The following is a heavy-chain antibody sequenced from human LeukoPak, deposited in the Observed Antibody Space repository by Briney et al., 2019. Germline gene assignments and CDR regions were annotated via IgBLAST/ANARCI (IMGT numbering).Heavy chain of an antibody. CDR1: GGSFSGYY. CDR2: IKQDGSEK. D-gene: IGHD5-18*01. Sequence: ETLSLTCAVYGGSFSGYYWSWIRQPPGKGLEWVANIKQDGSEKYYVDSVKGRFTISRDNAKNSLYLQMNSLRAEDTAVYYCARDHGYSYEGYYYYYMDVWGKGTTVTVSS. J-gene: IGHJ6*03. V-gene: IGHV3-7*01. CDR3: ARDHGYSYEGYYYYYMDV.